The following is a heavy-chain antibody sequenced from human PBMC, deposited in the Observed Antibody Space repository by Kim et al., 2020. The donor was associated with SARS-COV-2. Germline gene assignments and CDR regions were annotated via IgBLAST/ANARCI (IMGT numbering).Heavy chain of an antibody. CDR1: GFSFSNYA. J-gene: IGHJ4*02. CDR2: ISGSGGYT. D-gene: IGHD5-12*01. V-gene: IGHV3-11*05. CDR3: ARVSRDGYKYFDS. Sequence: GGSLRLSCAASGFSFSNYAVSWVRQAPGKGLDWISCISGSGGYTNYAGSVEGRFTISRDNAQNSVFLQMNNLRAEDTALYYCARVSRDGYKYFDSWGQGTLVTVSS.